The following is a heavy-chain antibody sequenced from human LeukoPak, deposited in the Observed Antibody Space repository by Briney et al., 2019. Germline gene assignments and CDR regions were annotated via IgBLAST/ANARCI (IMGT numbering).Heavy chain of an antibody. J-gene: IGHJ4*02. D-gene: IGHD6-13*01. CDR3: ARALWSSSWSDGFYFDY. V-gene: IGHV3-74*01. Sequence: GGSLRLSCAASGFTFSSYWMHWGRQAPGKGLVWVSRINSDGSSTSYADSVKGRFTISRDNAKNTLYLQMNSLRAEDTAVYYCARALWSSSWSDGFYFDYWGQGTLVTVSS. CDR2: INSDGSST. CDR1: GFTFSSYW.